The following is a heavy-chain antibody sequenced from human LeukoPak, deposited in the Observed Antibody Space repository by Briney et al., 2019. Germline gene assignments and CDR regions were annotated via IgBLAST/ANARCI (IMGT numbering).Heavy chain of an antibody. V-gene: IGHV4-34*01. CDR3: ARGAIEVAGVFWY. J-gene: IGHJ4*02. Sequence: SETLSLTCAVYGGSFSGYYWSWIRQPPGKGLEWIGEINHSGSTNYNPSLKSRVTISVDTSKNQFSLKLSSVTAADTAVYYCARGAIEVAGVFWYWGQGTLVTVSS. D-gene: IGHD6-19*01. CDR2: INHSGST. CDR1: GGSFSGYY.